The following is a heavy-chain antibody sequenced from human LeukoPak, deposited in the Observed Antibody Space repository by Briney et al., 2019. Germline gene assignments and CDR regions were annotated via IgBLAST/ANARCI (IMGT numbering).Heavy chain of an antibody. J-gene: IGHJ4*02. CDR3: ARGEPPQWLNY. CDR1: DGSISSYY. Sequence: WETLSLTCTVSDGSISSYYWSWIRQPAGKGLEWIGRIYTSGSTNYNPSLKSRVTMSVDTSKNQFSLKLSSVTAADTAVYYCARGEPPQWLNYWAQGTLVTVSS. V-gene: IGHV4-4*07. D-gene: IGHD6-19*01. CDR2: IYTSGST.